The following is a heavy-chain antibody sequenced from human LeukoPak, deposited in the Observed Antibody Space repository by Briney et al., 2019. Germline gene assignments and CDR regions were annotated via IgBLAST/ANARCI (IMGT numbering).Heavy chain of an antibody. J-gene: IGHJ6*04. V-gene: IGHV1-58*01. D-gene: IGHD2-15*01. CDR3: AAASYCSGGSCSSSYYYYGMDV. CDR1: GFTFTSSA. Sequence: SVTVSCKASGFTFTSSAVQWVRQARGQRLEWIGWIVVGSGNTNYAQKFQERVTITRDMSTSTAYMELSSLRSEDTAVYYCAAASYCSGGSCSSSYYYYGMDVWGKGTTVTVSS. CDR2: IVVGSGNT.